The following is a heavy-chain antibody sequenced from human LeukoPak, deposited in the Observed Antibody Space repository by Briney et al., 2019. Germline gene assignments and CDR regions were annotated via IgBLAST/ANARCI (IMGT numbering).Heavy chain of an antibody. CDR2: IIPIFGTA. Sequence: ASVKVSCKASGGTFSSYAISWVRQAPGQGLEWMGGIIPIFGTANYAQKFQGRVTITADESTSTAYMELSSLRSEDTAVYYCAREGGEVATGVAFDYWGQGTLVTVSS. CDR3: AREGGEVATGVAFDY. J-gene: IGHJ4*02. D-gene: IGHD5-24*01. V-gene: IGHV1-69*13. CDR1: GGTFSSYA.